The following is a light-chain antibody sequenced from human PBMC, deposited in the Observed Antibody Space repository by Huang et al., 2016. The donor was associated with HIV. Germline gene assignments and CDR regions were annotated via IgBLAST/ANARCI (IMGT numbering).Light chain of an antibody. CDR3: MQGIHLPWT. CDR1: QSLLHSDGKTY. V-gene: IGKV2-29*02. Sequence: DIVLTQTPLSLSVTPGQPASISCKSSQSLLHSDGKTYLYWYLQKPGQSPQLLISEVCGRLSGVPERFSGSGSATDFTLKISRVEAEDVGVYYCMQGIHLPWTFGQGTKVEIK. CDR2: EVC. J-gene: IGKJ1*01.